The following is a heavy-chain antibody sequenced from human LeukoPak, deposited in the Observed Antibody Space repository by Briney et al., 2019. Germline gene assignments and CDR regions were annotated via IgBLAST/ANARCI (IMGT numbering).Heavy chain of an antibody. CDR3: ARDSDDYGIYYGMDV. CDR1: GFTVSSNY. D-gene: IGHD4-17*01. J-gene: IGHJ6*02. Sequence: GGSLRLSCAASGFTVSSNYMSWVRQAPGKGLEWVSVIYSGGSTYYADSVKGRFTISRDNSKNTLYLQLNSLRAEDTAVYYCARDSDDYGIYYGMDVWGQGTTVTVSS. V-gene: IGHV3-66*01. CDR2: IYSGGST.